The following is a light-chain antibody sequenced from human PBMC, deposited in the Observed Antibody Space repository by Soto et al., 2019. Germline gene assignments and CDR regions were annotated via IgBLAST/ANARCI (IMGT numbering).Light chain of an antibody. CDR1: SSDVGGYNY. Sequence: QSALTQPASVSGSPGQSITISCTGTSSDVGGYNYVSWYQHHPGKAPKLMIFDVSNRPSGVSNRFSGSKSGNTASLTISGLQAEDEDDYYCSSYTASSTYVFGTGTKLTVL. V-gene: IGLV2-14*03. CDR3: SSYTASSTYV. CDR2: DVS. J-gene: IGLJ1*01.